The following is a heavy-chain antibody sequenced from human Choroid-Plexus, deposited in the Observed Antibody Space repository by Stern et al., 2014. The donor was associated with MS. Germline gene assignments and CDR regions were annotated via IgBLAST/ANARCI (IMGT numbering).Heavy chain of an antibody. CDR3: ARLRLLTYGLDS. CDR1: GYSFTTYW. V-gene: IGHV5-51*01. D-gene: IGHD3-16*01. Sequence: EVQLVQSGAEVKKPGESLKISCKGSGYSFTTYWVAWVRQMPGKGLEWMGIIDPSDADTGSSPSFQGQVSIPVDKSISTAYLQWSSLKASDTAMYYCARLRLLTYGLDSWGQGTLVTVSS. CDR2: IDPSDADT. J-gene: IGHJ4*02.